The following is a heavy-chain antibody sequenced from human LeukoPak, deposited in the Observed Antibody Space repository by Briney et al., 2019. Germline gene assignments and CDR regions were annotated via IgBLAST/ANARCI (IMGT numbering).Heavy chain of an antibody. CDR3: ARDHCSSTSCFPSGTNYFDS. CDR1: GFTFSSYT. D-gene: IGHD2-2*01. Sequence: PGGSLRLSCAASGFTFSSYTMNWVRQAPGKGLEWVSSISSSRSYIYNADSVKGRFTISRDNDKNSLYLQMNSLRAEDTAVYYCARDHCSSTSCFPSGTNYFDSWGQGTPVTVSS. J-gene: IGHJ4*02. CDR2: ISSSRSYI. V-gene: IGHV3-21*01.